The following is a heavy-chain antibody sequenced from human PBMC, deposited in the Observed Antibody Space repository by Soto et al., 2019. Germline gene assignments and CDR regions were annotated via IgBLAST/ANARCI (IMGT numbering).Heavy chain of an antibody. CDR3: ARGRIGEYSSSSWFDP. D-gene: IGHD6-6*01. V-gene: IGHV1-8*01. J-gene: IGHJ5*02. CDR2: MNPNSGNT. CDR1: GYTFTSYD. Sequence: EASVKVSCKASGYTFTSYDINWGRQATGQGLEWMGWMNPNSGNTGYAQKFQGRVTMTRNTSISTAYMELSSLRSEDTAVYYCARGRIGEYSSSSWFDPWGQGTLVTVSS.